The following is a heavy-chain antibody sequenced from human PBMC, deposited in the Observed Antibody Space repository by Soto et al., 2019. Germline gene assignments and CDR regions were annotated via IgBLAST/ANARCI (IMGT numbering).Heavy chain of an antibody. D-gene: IGHD3-10*01. V-gene: IGHV3-30*03. CDR2: ISYDGSDK. Sequence: QVKLVESGGGVVQPGRSLRLSCAASGFPFTYDGMHWVREGPDKGLEWVAIISYDGSDKDYTDSVKGRFTISRDNSKNTLYLQMNRLRPEDTALYYCVGGQYYFDYRGQGTLVIVSS. J-gene: IGHJ4*02. CDR3: VGGQYYFDY. CDR1: GFPFTYDG.